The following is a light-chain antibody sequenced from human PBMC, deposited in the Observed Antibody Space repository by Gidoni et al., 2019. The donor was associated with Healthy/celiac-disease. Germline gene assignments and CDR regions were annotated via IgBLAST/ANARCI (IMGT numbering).Light chain of an antibody. CDR2: AAS. Sequence: DIQMTQSPSSLSASVGDRVTITCRASQSISSYLNWYQQKPGKAPKLLIYAASSLQSGVPSRFSGSGSGTDFTLTISSLQPEDFATYYCQQSYSTLTXGXGTKXDIK. CDR1: QSISSY. CDR3: QQSYSTLT. V-gene: IGKV1-39*01. J-gene: IGKJ3*01.